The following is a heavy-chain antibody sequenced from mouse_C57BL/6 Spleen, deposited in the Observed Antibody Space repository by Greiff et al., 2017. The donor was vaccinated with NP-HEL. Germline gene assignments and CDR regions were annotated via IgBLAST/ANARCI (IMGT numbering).Heavy chain of an antibody. D-gene: IGHD2-4*01. V-gene: IGHV1-76*01. CDR3: ARDRDYGFDY. Sequence: QVQLQQSGAELVRPGASVKLSCKASGYTFTDYYINWVKQRPGQGLEWIARIYPGSGNTYYNEKFKGKATLTAEKSSSTAYMQLSSLTSEDSAVYFCARDRDYGFDYWGQGTTLTVSS. CDR1: GYTFTDYY. J-gene: IGHJ2*01. CDR2: IYPGSGNT.